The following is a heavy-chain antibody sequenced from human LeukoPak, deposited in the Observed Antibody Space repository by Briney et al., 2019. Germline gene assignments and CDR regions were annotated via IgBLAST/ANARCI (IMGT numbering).Heavy chain of an antibody. CDR2: ISVSVVST. V-gene: IGHV3-23*01. CDR3: ARREATGDFDY. J-gene: IGHJ4*02. CDR1: GFTFSTYA. Sequence: GGSLRLSCEASGFTFSTYAMSWVRQAPGKGLEWVAAISVSVVSTYYADSVKGQFTISRDRSKNTLSLQMNSLRAEDTAVYYCARREATGDFDYWGQGTLVTVSS. D-gene: IGHD5-12*01.